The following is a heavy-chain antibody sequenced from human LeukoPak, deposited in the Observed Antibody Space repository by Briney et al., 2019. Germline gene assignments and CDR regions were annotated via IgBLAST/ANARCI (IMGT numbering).Heavy chain of an antibody. J-gene: IGHJ6*02. Sequence: SETLSLTCAVYGGSFSGYYWSWIRQPPGKGLEWIGEVNHSGSTNYNPSLKSRVTISVDTSKNQFSLKLSSVTAADTAVYYCARGSDYYYYGMDVWGQGTTVTVSS. CDR3: ARGSDYYYYGMDV. CDR1: GGSFSGYY. CDR2: VNHSGST. V-gene: IGHV4-34*01.